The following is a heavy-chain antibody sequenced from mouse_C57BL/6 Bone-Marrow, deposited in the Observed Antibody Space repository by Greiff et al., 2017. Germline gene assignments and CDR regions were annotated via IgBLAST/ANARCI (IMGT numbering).Heavy chain of an antibody. V-gene: IGHV1-50*01. Sequence: QVQLQQPGAELVKPGASVTLSCKASGYTFTSYWMQWVKQRPGQGLEWIGEIDPSDSYTNYNQKFKGKATLTVDTSSSTAYMQLNSLTSEDSAVYYCARGEERTGNFDYWGQGTALTVSA. D-gene: IGHD4-1*01. CDR2: IDPSDSYT. J-gene: IGHJ2*01. CDR1: GYTFTSYW. CDR3: ARGEERTGNFDY.